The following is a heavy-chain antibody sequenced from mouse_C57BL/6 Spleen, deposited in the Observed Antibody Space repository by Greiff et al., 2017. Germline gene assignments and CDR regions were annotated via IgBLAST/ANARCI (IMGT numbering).Heavy chain of an antibody. V-gene: IGHV1-26*01. CDR1: GYTFTDYY. J-gene: IGHJ4*01. CDR3: ARISYYDYYYAMDY. D-gene: IGHD2-4*01. Sequence: VQLQQSGPELVKPGASVKISCKASGYTFTDYYMNWVKQSHGKSLEWIGDINPNNGGTSYNQKFKGKATLTVDKSSSTAYMELRGLTSEDSAVYYCARISYYDYYYAMDYWGQGTSVTVSS. CDR2: INPNNGGT.